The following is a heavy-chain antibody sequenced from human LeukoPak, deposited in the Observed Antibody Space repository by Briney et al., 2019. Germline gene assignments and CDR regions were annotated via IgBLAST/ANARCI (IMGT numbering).Heavy chain of an antibody. Sequence: PSETLSLTCTVSGGSIDTYYWNWIRQPPGKGLEWIGYVFHTGSTNYNPSLKSRVTISVDTSKNHFSLKLSSVTAADTAVYYCARARVGATYYFDYCGQGTLVTVSS. CDR3: ARARVGATYYFDY. D-gene: IGHD1-26*01. CDR2: VFHTGST. V-gene: IGHV4-59*12. CDR1: GGSIDTYY. J-gene: IGHJ4*02.